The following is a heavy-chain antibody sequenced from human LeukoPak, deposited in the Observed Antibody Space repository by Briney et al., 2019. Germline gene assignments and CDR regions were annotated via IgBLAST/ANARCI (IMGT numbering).Heavy chain of an antibody. J-gene: IGHJ4*02. D-gene: IGHD1-26*01. V-gene: IGHV1-2*06. CDR2: INLNSGGT. Sequence: ASVKVSCKASGYTFTGYYMHWVRQAPGQGLEWMGRINLNSGGTNYAQKFQGRVTMTRDTSISTAYMELSRLRSDDTAVYYCAREGAGSYYSFDYWGQGTLVTVSS. CDR3: AREGAGSYYSFDY. CDR1: GYTFTGYY.